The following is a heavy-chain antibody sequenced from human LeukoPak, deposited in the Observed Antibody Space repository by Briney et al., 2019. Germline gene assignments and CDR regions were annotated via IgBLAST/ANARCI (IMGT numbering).Heavy chain of an antibody. CDR2: ISGSGGST. D-gene: IGHD3-22*01. CDR3: AKGLWYYYDSSGYVDY. V-gene: IGHV3-23*01. J-gene: IGHJ4*02. CDR1: GFTFSSYG. Sequence: GGTLRLSCAASGFTFSSYGMSWVRQAPGKGLEWVSAISGSGGSTYYADSVKGRFTISRDNSKNTLYLQMNSLRAEDTAVYYCAKGLWYYYDSSGYVDYWGQGTLVTVSS.